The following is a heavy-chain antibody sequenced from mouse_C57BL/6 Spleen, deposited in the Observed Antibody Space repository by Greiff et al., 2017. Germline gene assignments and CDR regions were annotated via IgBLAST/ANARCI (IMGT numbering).Heavy chain of an antibody. D-gene: IGHD2-10*02. CDR2: IYPGSGST. CDR3: ARGGKKYGNYPFYAMDD. CDR1: GYTFTSYW. Sequence: QVQLQQPGAELVKPGASVKMSCKASGYTFTSYWITWVKQRPGQGLEWIGDIYPGSGSTNYNEKFKGKATLTVDTSSSTAYMQLSSLTSEDSAVYYCARGGKKYGNYPFYAMDDWGQGTSVTVSS. V-gene: IGHV1-55*01. J-gene: IGHJ4*01.